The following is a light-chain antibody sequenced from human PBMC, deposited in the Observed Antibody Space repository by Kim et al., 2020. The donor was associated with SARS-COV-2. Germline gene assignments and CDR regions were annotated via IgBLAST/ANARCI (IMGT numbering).Light chain of an antibody. J-gene: IGKJ1*01. V-gene: IGKV1-9*01. CDR1: QGINND. CDR2: AAS. CDR3: QQLNAYPWT. Sequence: DIQLTQSPSSLSASVGDRVTITCRASQGINNDLAWYQQTPGKAPKCLIYAASTLQGGVPSRFSGSGSGTEFTLTISSLQPEDFATYYCQQLNAYPWTFGQGTKVDIK.